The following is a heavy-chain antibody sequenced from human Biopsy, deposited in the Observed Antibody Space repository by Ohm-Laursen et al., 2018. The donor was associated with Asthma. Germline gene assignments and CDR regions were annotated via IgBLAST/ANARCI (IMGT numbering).Heavy chain of an antibody. Sequence: SFNFSFNSSFYTFTLYSINFFLHSPLHFLYFILFINTNTLNPTYAQGFTGRFVFSLDTSVNTAHLQISSLKAEDTAVYYCARMISYYHEMRAPFFDYWGQGTLVTVSS. D-gene: IGHD3-22*01. V-gene: IGHV7-4-1*02. CDR2: INTNTLNP. CDR3: ARMISYYHEMRAPFFDY. J-gene: IGHJ4*02. CDR1: FYTFTLYS.